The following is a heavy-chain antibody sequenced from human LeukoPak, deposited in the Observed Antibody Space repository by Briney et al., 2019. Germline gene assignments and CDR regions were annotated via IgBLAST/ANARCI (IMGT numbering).Heavy chain of an antibody. Sequence: ASVKVSCKASGYTFTSYGISWVRQAPGQGFEWMGWISAYNGNTNYAQKLQGRVTMTTDTSTSTAYMELRSLRSDDTAVYYCAREARYFDWLGYYFDYWGQGTLVTVSS. CDR1: GYTFTSYG. J-gene: IGHJ4*02. CDR2: ISAYNGNT. V-gene: IGHV1-18*01. D-gene: IGHD3-9*01. CDR3: AREARYFDWLGYYFDY.